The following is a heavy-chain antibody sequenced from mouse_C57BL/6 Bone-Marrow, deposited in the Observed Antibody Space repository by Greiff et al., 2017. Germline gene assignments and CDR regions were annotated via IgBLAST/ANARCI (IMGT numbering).Heavy chain of an antibody. J-gene: IGHJ2*01. CDR2: INYDGSST. CDR3: AREGAYYSNYFDY. CDR1: GFTFSDYY. Sequence: EVMLVESEGGLVQPGSSMKLSCTASGFTFSDYYMAWVRQVPEKGLEWVANINYDGSSTYYLDSLKSRFIISRDTAKNILYLQMSSLKSEDTATYYCAREGAYYSNYFDYWGQGTTLTVSS. V-gene: IGHV5-16*01. D-gene: IGHD2-5*01.